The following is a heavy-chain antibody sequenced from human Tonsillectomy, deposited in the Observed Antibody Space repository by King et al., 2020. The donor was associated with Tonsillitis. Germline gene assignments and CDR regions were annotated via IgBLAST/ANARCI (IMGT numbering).Heavy chain of an antibody. CDR3: AISWLEPYYFDY. CDR1: GFTFSSYS. D-gene: IGHD1-1*01. V-gene: IGHV3-48*02. J-gene: IGHJ4*02. CDR2: ISSSSSTI. Sequence: VQLVESGGGLVQPGGSLRLSCAASGFTFSSYSMNWVRQAPGKGLEWVSYISSSSSTIYYADSVKGRFTISRDNAKNSLSLQMNSLRDEDTAVYYCAISWLEPYYFDYWGQGTLVTVSS.